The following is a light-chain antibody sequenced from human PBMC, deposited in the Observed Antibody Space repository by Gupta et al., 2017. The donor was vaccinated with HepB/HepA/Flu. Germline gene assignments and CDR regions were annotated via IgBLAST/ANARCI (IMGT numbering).Light chain of an antibody. V-gene: IGKV1-39*01. CDR1: QSISNH. CDR2: AAT. J-gene: IGKJ4*01. Sequence: DIQMTQSPSSLSASVGDRVTITCRASQSISNHLNWYQQKPGEAPKLLIYAATSLQSGVPSRFSGSGSGTDFTLTISSLQPEDFATYYCQQSYRTPITFGGGTKVEIK. CDR3: QQSYRTPIT.